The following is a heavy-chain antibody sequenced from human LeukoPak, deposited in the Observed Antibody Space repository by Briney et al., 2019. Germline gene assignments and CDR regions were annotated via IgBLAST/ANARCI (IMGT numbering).Heavy chain of an antibody. CDR2: ISAYNGDT. CDR1: GYTFTSYS. V-gene: IGHV1-18*01. CDR3: AAGYYYDSSVPEYYFDY. D-gene: IGHD3-22*01. Sequence: ASVKVSCKASGYTFTSYSISWVRQAPGQGLEWMGWISAYNGDTNYAQNLQGRVTMTTDTSTNTAHMELRSLRSDDTAVYYCAAGYYYDSSVPEYYFDYWGQGTLVTVSS. J-gene: IGHJ4*02.